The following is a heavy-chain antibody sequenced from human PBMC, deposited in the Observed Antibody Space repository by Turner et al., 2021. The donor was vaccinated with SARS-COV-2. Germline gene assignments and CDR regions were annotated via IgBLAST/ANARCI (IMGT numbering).Heavy chain of an antibody. Sequence: QLQVQDSVPGLVKPSETLSPTCTVSGGSISSSSYYWGWIRQPPGKGLEWIGSIYYSGSTYYNPSLKSRVTISVDTSKNQFSLKLSSVTAADTAVYYCARLVRRAEYYFDYWGQGTLVTVSS. CDR3: ARLVRRAEYYFDY. V-gene: IGHV4-39*01. CDR1: GGSISSSSYY. CDR2: IYYSGST. J-gene: IGHJ4*02. D-gene: IGHD3-10*01.